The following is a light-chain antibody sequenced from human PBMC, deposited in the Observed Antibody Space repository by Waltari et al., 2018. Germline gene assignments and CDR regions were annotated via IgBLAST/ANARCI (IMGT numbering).Light chain of an antibody. CDR2: GAF. J-gene: IGKJ2*01. Sequence: DIQMTQSPSSQSAYVGDRLTITCQASQDIGNYLNWYQQKPGEAPKLLISGAFNLRAGVPSRFTGGGSGTDFTFTVSSLRPEDVATYYCQQYSSLPYTFGQGTKLEI. CDR3: QQYSSLPYT. CDR1: QDIGNY. V-gene: IGKV1-33*01.